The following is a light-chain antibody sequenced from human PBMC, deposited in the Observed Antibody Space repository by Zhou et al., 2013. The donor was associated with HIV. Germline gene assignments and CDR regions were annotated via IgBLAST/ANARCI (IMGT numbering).Light chain of an antibody. CDR2: GAS. V-gene: IGKV3-15*01. CDR1: LGVGTN. J-gene: IGKJ2*02. Sequence: EIVMTQSPATLSVSPGERATLSCRASLGVGTNLAWYQHKPGQAPRLLIYGASTRATGFPARFSGSGSGTEFTLTISSMQSEDFAVYYCQQYSXGGTFGQGTKLEIK. CDR3: QQYSXGGT.